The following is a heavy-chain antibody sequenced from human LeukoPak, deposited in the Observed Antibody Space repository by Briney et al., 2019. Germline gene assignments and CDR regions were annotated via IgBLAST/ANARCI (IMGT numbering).Heavy chain of an antibody. CDR3: VRRGDASSGWGDHDF. D-gene: IGHD6-19*01. CDR2: IGGRGDKT. J-gene: IGHJ4*02. Sequence: GGSLRLSCAASGFMFFNYAMSWVRQAPGKGLEWVSTIGGRGDKTFYADSVKGRFTISRDNSKNMVHLQMNNLTGEDTALYYCVRRGDASSGWGDHDFWGQGALVTVSS. CDR1: GFMFFNYA. V-gene: IGHV3-23*01.